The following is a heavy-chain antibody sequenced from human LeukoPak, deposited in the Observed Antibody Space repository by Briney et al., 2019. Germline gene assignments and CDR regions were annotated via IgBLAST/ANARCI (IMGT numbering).Heavy chain of an antibody. Sequence: ASVKVSCKASGYTFTGYYMHWVRQAPGQGLEWMGWINPTSGGTNYAQKFQGRVTMTRDTSISTAYMELSRLRSDDTAVYYCARGQSMDYYDSSGTFDYWGQGTLVTVSS. CDR3: ARGQSMDYYDSSGTFDY. V-gene: IGHV1-2*02. J-gene: IGHJ4*02. CDR1: GYTFTGYY. D-gene: IGHD3-22*01. CDR2: INPTSGGT.